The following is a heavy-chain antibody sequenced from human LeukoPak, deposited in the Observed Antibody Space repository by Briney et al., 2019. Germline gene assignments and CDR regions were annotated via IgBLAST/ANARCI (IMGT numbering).Heavy chain of an antibody. CDR2: INPNGGAT. CDR3: ARDERYSDADHHYPDLGY. J-gene: IGHJ4*02. CDR1: GYIFTGYY. D-gene: IGHD3-16*01. V-gene: IGHV1-2*02. Sequence: VASVKVSCKASGYIFTGYYLFWVRQAPGQGLEWMGWINPNGGATRYAQKFQGRVTLTCDTSIRTTYMELSRLTSDDTAVYYCARDERYSDADHHYPDLGYWGQGTLVTVSS.